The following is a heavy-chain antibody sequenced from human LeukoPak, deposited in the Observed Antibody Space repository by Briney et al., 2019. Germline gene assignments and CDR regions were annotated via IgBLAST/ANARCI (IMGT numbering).Heavy chain of an antibody. CDR3: ASTLRFLPYRRFDY. Sequence: SETLSLTCSVSGGSIISSNYYWGWIRQSPGKGLEWIGSIYQGGSGSSYYNPSLKSRVTISGDTSKNQFSLRLSSVTAADTALYYCASTLRFLPYRRFDYWGQGTLVTVPS. D-gene: IGHD3-3*01. V-gene: IGHV4-39*01. CDR2: IYQGGSGSS. J-gene: IGHJ4*02. CDR1: GGSIISSNYY.